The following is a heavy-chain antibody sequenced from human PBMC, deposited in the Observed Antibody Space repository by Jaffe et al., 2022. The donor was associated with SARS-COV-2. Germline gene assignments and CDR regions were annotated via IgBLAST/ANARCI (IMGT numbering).Heavy chain of an antibody. CDR3: TRHRPQYDFYT. CDR1: GFTFSGSA. Sequence: EVQLVESGGGLVQPGGSLKLSCAASGFTFSGSAMHWVRQASGKGLEWVGRIRSKANSYATAYAASVKGRFTISRDDSKNTAYLQMNSLKTEDTAVYYCTRHRPQYDFYTWGQGTLVTVSS. J-gene: IGHJ5*02. D-gene: IGHD3-3*01. V-gene: IGHV3-73*01. CDR2: IRSKANSYAT.